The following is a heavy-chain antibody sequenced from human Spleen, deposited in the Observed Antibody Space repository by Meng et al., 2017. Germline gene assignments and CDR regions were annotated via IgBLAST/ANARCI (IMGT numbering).Heavy chain of an antibody. CDR3: ARGPSTMAHDFDY. Sequence: QVQRQQGVARLLTPAETLALACVVSGWSFSDYYWCWSRQPPWEGLEWIEEIKHRGSTNNNPALESQATISVDTSQNTLSLKLSSVTAADSAVYYCARGPSTMAHDFDYWGQGTLVTVSS. V-gene: IGHV4-34*04. CDR1: GWSFSDYY. J-gene: IGHJ4*02. D-gene: IGHD5-24*01. CDR2: IKHRGST.